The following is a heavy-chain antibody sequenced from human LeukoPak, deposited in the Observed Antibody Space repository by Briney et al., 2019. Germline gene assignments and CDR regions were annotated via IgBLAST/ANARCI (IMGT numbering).Heavy chain of an antibody. J-gene: IGHJ3*02. Sequence: PGGSLRLSCAASGFTFSGYTMSWVRQAPGRGLEWVSLISASSDVKIYAASVKGRFTISRDNSKNTLFLQMTSLRAEDTAVYYCARDPRSFNIWGQGTMVTVSS. V-gene: IGHV3-23*01. CDR3: ARDPRSFNI. CDR1: GFTFSGYT. CDR2: ISASSDVK. D-gene: IGHD1-14*01.